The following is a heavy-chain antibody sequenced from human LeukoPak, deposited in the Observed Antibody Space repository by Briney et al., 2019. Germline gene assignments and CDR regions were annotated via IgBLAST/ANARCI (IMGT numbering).Heavy chain of an antibody. J-gene: IGHJ3*02. D-gene: IGHD3-16*02. CDR3: ARDRYSWYDYVWGSYRPDAFDI. CDR2: ININIGGP. CDR1: GHTFTGYY. V-gene: IGHV1-2*02. Sequence: GASVKVSCTASGHTFTGYYMHWVRQAPGQGLEWMGWININIGGPNYAQKFQGRVTMTRDTSISTAYMELSRLRSDDTAVYYCARDRYSWYDYVWGSYRPDAFDIWGQGTMVTVPS.